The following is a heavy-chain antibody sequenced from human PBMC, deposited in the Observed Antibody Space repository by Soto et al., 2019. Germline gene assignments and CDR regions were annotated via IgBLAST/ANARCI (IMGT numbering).Heavy chain of an antibody. CDR3: AREYGSSSWYYYYYGMDV. V-gene: IGHV3-33*01. D-gene: IGHD6-13*01. J-gene: IGHJ6*02. CDR1: GFTFSSYG. Sequence: RLSCAASGFTFSSYGMHWVRQAPGKGLEWVAVIWYDGSNKYYADSVKGRFTISRDNSKNTLYLQMNSLRAEDTAVYYCAREYGSSSWYYYYYGMDVWGQGTTVTVSS. CDR2: IWYDGSNK.